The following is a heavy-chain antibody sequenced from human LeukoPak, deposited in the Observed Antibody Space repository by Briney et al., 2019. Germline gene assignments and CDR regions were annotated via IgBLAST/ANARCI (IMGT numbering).Heavy chain of an antibody. CDR2: ISGSGGST. D-gene: IGHD3-3*01. J-gene: IGHJ4*02. CDR3: ARDSLTIFGVVIGVNYFDY. CDR1: GFTFSSYA. V-gene: IGHV3-23*01. Sequence: GGSLRLSCAASGFTFSSYAMSWVRQAPGKGLEWVSAISGSGGSTYYADSVKGRFTISRDNSKNTLYLQMNSLGAEDTAVYYCARDSLTIFGVVIGVNYFDYWGQGTLVTVSS.